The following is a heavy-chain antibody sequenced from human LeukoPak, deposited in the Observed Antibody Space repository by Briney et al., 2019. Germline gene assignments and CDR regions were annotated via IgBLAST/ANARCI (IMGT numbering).Heavy chain of an antibody. J-gene: IGHJ6*03. Sequence: GGSLRLSCAVSGYAYSSYWVHWVRRARGEGMVWVSYFSVDGSSISYEDSVKGRFTLSRDNARNTVYLQMTRLSAEDTAVYYCIRSSTADNYGYHYMDVWGQGTTVTVSS. CDR2: FSVDGSSI. CDR3: IRSSTADNYGYHYMDV. CDR1: GYAYSSYW. V-gene: IGHV3-74*01. D-gene: IGHD5-18*01.